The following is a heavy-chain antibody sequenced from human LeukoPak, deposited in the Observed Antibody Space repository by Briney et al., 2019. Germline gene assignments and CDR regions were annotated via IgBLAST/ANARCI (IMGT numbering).Heavy chain of an antibody. D-gene: IGHD2-15*01. J-gene: IGHJ6*03. CDR3: AHTAAATYYYMDV. CDR1: GGTFSSYA. CDR2: IIPIFGTA. Sequence: SVKVSCKASGGTFSSYAISWVRPAPGQGLEWMGGIIPIFGTANYAQKFQGGVTITTDESTSTAYMELSSLRSEDTAVYYCAHTAAATYYYMDVWGKGTTVTVSS. V-gene: IGHV1-69*05.